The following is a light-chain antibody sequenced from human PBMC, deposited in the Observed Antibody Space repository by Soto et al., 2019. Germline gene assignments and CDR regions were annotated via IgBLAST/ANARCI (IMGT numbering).Light chain of an antibody. CDR3: SSYTSSSTRV. V-gene: IGLV2-14*01. Sequence: QSALTQPASVSGSPGQSITISCTGTISDVGGYNYVSWYQQHPGKAPKLVIFDVSDRPSGVSNRFSGSKSGNTASLTISGLQAEDEADYYCSSYTSSSTRVFGTGTKLTVL. CDR2: DVS. J-gene: IGLJ1*01. CDR1: ISDVGGYNY.